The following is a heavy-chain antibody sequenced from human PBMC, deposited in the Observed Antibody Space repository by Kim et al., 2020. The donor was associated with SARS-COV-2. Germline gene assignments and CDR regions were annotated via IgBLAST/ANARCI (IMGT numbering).Heavy chain of an antibody. Sequence: ADSVKGRFTISRDNAKNSLYLQMNSLGAEDTALYYCARDPLKYSYGYYDYWGQGTLVTVSS. D-gene: IGHD5-18*01. V-gene: IGHV3-21*01. CDR3: ARDPLKYSYGYYDY. J-gene: IGHJ4*02.